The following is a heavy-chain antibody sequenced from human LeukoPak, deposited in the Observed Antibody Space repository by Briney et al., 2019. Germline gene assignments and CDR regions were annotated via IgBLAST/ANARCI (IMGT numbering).Heavy chain of an antibody. V-gene: IGHV1-69*01. Sequence: SVKVSCKASGGTFSSYAISWVRQAPGQGLEWMGGIIPIFGTANYAQKFQGRVTITADESTSTAYMELSSLRSEDTAVYYCARDPYGDYREGWFDPWGQGTLVTASS. J-gene: IGHJ5*02. CDR1: GGTFSSYA. CDR3: ARDPYGDYREGWFDP. CDR2: IIPIFGTA. D-gene: IGHD4-17*01.